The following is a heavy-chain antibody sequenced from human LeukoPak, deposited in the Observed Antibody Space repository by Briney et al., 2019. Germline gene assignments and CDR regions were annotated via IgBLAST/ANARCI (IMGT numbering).Heavy chain of an antibody. CDR1: GDSVSSNSAA. CDR2: TYYRSKWYN. CDR3: ARGYYDSSGYTGGYFDY. Sequence: SQTLSLTCVISGDSVSSNSAARNWIRQSPSRGLEWLGRTYYRSKWYNDYAISVKSRITINPDTSKNQFSLQLNSVTPEDTAVYYCARGYYDSSGYTGGYFDYWGQGTLVTVSS. D-gene: IGHD3-22*01. V-gene: IGHV6-1*01. J-gene: IGHJ4*02.